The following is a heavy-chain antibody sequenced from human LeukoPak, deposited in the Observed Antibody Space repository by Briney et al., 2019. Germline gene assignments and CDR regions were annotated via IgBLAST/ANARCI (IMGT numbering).Heavy chain of an antibody. D-gene: IGHD1-26*01. V-gene: IGHV3-23*01. CDR1: GFTFSSYA. J-gene: IGHJ3*02. CDR3: ARAKGGWEETGRGRPHDAFDI. Sequence: AGGSLRLSCAASGFTFSSYAMSWVRQAPGKGLEWVSAISGSGGSTYYADSVKGRFTISRDNSKNTLYLQMNSLRAEDTAVYYCARAKGGWEETGRGRPHDAFDIWGQGTMVTVSS. CDR2: ISGSGGST.